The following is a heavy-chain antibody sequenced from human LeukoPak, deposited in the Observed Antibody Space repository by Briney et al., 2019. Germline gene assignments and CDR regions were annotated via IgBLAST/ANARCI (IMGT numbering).Heavy chain of an antibody. CDR2: ISIRTRRI. D-gene: IGHD2-2*01. CDR3: AREFPPHCSSTSCYPDH. V-gene: IGHV3-48*02. J-gene: IGHJ5*02. CDR1: GFNFSSYI. Sequence: PGGSLTLSCAASGFNFSSYILNWVRQPPRKGLEWVYCISIRTRRIYYADSVKGRFTISRDSAKNSLYLQMDSLRDEDTAMYYCAREFPPHCSSTSCYPDHWGQGTLVTVAS.